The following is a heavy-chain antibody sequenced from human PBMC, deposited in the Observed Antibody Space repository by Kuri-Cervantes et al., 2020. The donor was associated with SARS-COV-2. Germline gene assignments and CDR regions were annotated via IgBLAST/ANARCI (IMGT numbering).Heavy chain of an antibody. CDR3: ARLRRHNNGWFATGYYMDV. CDR2: INYSGTT. J-gene: IGHJ6*03. Sequence: GSLRLSCAVYGGSFSDNHWTWVRQPPGKGLEWIGEINYSGTTNYNPSLKGRVTISVDTSKNQFSLNLTSVTAADTAVYYCARLRRHNNGWFATGYYMDVWGKGTTVTVSS. V-gene: IGHV4-34*01. CDR1: GGSFSDNH. D-gene: IGHD6-19*01.